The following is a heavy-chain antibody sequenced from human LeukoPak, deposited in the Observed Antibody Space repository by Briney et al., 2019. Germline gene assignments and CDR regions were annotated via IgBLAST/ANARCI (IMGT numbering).Heavy chain of an antibody. D-gene: IGHD6-13*01. CDR3: ARDRAAAGPLDP. CDR1: GYTFTGYY. CDR2: INPNSGGT. V-gene: IGHV1-2*06. Sequence: ASVKVSCKASGYTFTGYYMHWVRQAPGQGLEWMGRINPNSGGTNYAQKFQGRVNMTRDTSISTAYMELSRLRSDDTAVYYCARDRAAAGPLDPWGQGTLVTVSS. J-gene: IGHJ5*02.